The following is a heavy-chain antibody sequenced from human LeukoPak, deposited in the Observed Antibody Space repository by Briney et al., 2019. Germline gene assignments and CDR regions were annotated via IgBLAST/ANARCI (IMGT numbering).Heavy chain of an antibody. CDR2: IYYSGIT. Sequence: SETLSLTCTVSGGSISSGFYYWAWIRQPPGKGLEWIGSIYYSGITHCNPSFKTPGTISIDTAKNQFSLKLGSVNAADPAVYYCTRQHKSCNPGVFVTGKACWFDSWGQGTLVTVSS. J-gene: IGHJ5*01. V-gene: IGHV4-39*01. CDR3: TRQHKSCNPGVFVTGKACWFDS. CDR1: GGSISSGFYY. D-gene: IGHD3-10*01.